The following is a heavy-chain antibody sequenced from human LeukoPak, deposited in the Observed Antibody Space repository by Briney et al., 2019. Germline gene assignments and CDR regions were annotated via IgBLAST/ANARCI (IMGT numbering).Heavy chain of an antibody. CDR3: ARDGGSDSWEGFDY. Sequence: PGGSLRLSCAASGFTFSKYWMSWVRQAPGKGLEWVANIKQDGSEKYYVDSVKGRFTISRDNAKNSLYLQMNSLRAEDTAVYYCARDGGSDSWEGFDYWGQGTLVTVSS. D-gene: IGHD6-13*01. V-gene: IGHV3-7*01. J-gene: IGHJ4*02. CDR1: GFTFSKYW. CDR2: IKQDGSEK.